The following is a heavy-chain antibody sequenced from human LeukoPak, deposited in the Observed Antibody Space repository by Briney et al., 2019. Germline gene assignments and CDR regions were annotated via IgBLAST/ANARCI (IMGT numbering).Heavy chain of an antibody. CDR3: ARDRRWGFFDY. CDR2: IKQDGSEK. V-gene: IGHV3-7*01. Sequence: GGSLRLSCAASGFTFSNYWMSWVRQAPGKGLEWVANIKQDGSEKYYVDSEKGRFTISRDNAKNSLYLQMNSLRAEDTAVYYCARDRRWGFFDYWGQGTLVTVSS. D-gene: IGHD3-16*01. CDR1: GFTFSNYW. J-gene: IGHJ4*02.